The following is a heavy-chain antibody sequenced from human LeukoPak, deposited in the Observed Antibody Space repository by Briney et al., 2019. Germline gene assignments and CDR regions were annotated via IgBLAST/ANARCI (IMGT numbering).Heavy chain of an antibody. CDR1: GFKFSSVW. CDR2: IRADGSET. D-gene: IGHD3-22*01. J-gene: IGHJ4*02. CDR3: ARHSSGYS. V-gene: IGHV3-7*01. Sequence: GGSLRLSCAASGFKFSSVWMSWVRQAQGKGLEWLANIRADGSETFYVDSVKGRFTIARDNAKNSLYLQMNSLRAENTAVYYCARHSSGYSWGQGTLVTVSS.